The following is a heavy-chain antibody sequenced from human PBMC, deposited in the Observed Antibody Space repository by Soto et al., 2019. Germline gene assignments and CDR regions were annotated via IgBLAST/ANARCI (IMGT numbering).Heavy chain of an antibody. CDR1: GGSFIGYY. Sequence: QVQLQQWGAGLLKPSETVSLTCAVYGGSFIGYYGTWIRQPPGKGLEWIGEINHSGSTNYNPSLKSRVTISADTSKKQFSLWLSSVTAADTAVYYCATLGHYDFLIGFRKGNWFDPWGQGTLVTVSS. J-gene: IGHJ5*02. CDR3: ATLGHYDFLIGFRKGNWFDP. D-gene: IGHD3-3*01. V-gene: IGHV4-34*01. CDR2: INHSGST.